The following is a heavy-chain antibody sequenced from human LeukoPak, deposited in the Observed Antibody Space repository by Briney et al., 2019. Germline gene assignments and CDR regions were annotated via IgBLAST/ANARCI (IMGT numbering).Heavy chain of an antibody. Sequence: KPSETLSLTCTVSGGSIRSCYWNWIRQAPGKGLEWVGFISYSGYTSYSPSLKSRVAISVDTAKSQFSLRLNSMTAADTAIYYCARGRNDNGGMFFDSWAQGNLVTVSS. D-gene: IGHD4-23*01. CDR3: ARGRNDNGGMFFDS. CDR2: ISYSGYT. V-gene: IGHV4-59*01. J-gene: IGHJ4*02. CDR1: GGSIRSCY.